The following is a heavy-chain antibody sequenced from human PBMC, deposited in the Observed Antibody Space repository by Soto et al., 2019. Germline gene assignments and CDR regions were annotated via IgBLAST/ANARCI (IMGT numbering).Heavy chain of an antibody. J-gene: IGHJ4*02. CDR2: ISSSSSYI. Sequence: LRLSCAASGFTFSSYSMNWVRQAPGRGLEWVSSISSSSSYIYYADSVKGRFTISRDNAKNSLYLQMNSPRAEDTAVYYCARDPADDCSGGSCYSGGHFDYWGQGTLVTVS. CDR3: ARDPADDCSGGSCYSGGHFDY. CDR1: GFTFSSYS. D-gene: IGHD2-15*01. V-gene: IGHV3-21*01.